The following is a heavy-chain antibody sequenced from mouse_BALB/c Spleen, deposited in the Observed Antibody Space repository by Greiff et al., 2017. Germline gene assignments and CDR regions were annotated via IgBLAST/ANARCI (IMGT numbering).Heavy chain of an antibody. CDR1: GFTFNTYA. Sequence: EVKLMESGGGLVQPKGSLKLSCAASGFTFNTYAMNWVRQAPGKGLEWVARIRSKSNNYATYYADSVKDRFTISRDDSQSMLYLQMNNLKTEDTAMYYCVRHDGGGFAYWGQGTLVTVSA. CDR2: IRSKSNNYAT. CDR3: VRHDGGGFAY. D-gene: IGHD2-3*01. J-gene: IGHJ3*01. V-gene: IGHV10-1*02.